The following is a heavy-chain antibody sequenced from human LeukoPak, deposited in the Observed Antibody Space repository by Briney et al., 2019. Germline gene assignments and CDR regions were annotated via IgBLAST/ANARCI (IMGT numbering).Heavy chain of an antibody. Sequence: SGGSLRLSCAASGFTFSSYAMSWVRQAPGKGLEWVSAISGSGGSTYYADSVKGRFTISRDNSKNTLYLQMNSLRAEDTAVYYCAKDLGVATADPVDYWGQGTLVTVSS. CDR2: ISGSGGST. D-gene: IGHD2-15*01. CDR3: AKDLGVATADPVDY. CDR1: GFTFSSYA. V-gene: IGHV3-23*01. J-gene: IGHJ4*02.